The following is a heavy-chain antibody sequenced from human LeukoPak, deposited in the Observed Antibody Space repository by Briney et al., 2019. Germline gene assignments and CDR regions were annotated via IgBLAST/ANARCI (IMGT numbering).Heavy chain of an antibody. V-gene: IGHV3-9*01. D-gene: IGHD3-10*01. Sequence: AGGSLRLPCAASGFTFDDYAMHWVRQAPGKGLEWVSGISWNSGSIGYADSVKGRFTISRDNAKNSLYLQMNSLRAEDTALYYCAKLRYNYYGSGSYYNYFDYWGQGTLVTVSS. CDR3: AKLRYNYYGSGSYYNYFDY. CDR1: GFTFDDYA. CDR2: ISWNSGSI. J-gene: IGHJ4*02.